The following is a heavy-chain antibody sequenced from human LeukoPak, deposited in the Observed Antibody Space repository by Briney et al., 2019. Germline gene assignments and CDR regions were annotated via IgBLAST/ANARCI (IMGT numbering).Heavy chain of an antibody. CDR2: ISAYNGNT. CDR1: GYTFTSYG. V-gene: IGHV1-18*01. J-gene: IGHJ4*02. Sequence: ASVKVSCKASGYTFTSYGISWVRQAPGQGLEWMGWISAYNGNTNYAQKLQGRVTMTTDTSTSTAYMELRSLRSDDTAVYYCARETQYYYGSGSYFDYWGQGTLVTVSS. CDR3: ARETQYYYGSGSYFDY. D-gene: IGHD3-10*01.